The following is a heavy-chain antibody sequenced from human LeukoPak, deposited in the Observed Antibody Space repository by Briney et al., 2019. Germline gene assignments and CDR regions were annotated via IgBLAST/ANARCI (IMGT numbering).Heavy chain of an antibody. CDR1: GFTFSSYA. CDR3: AKAGYSSSFTDH. CDR2: ISSSSSYI. J-gene: IGHJ4*02. V-gene: IGHV3-21*01. Sequence: GGSLRLSCAASGFTFSSYAMSWVRQAPGKGLEWVSSISSSSSYIYYADSVKGRFTISRDNAKNSLYLQMNSLRAEDTAVYYCAKAGYSSSFTDHWGQGTLVTVSS. D-gene: IGHD6-13*01.